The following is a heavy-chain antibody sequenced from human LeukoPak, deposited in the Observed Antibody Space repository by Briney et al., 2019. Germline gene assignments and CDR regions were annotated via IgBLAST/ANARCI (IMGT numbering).Heavy chain of an antibody. D-gene: IGHD3-22*01. CDR3: ARVTGYMIEDYFDY. CDR1: GGSISSYY. CDR2: VYYTGST. V-gene: IGHV4-59*12. J-gene: IGHJ4*02. Sequence: SETLSLTCTVSGGSISSYYWSWVRQPPGKGLEWIGFVYYTGSTNYSPSLKSRVTMSVDTSKNQFSLKLSSVTAADTAVYYCARVTGYMIEDYFDYWGQGTLVTVSS.